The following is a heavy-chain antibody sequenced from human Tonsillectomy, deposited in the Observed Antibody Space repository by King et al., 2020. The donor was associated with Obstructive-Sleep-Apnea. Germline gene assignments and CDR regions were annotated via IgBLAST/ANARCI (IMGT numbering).Heavy chain of an antibody. V-gene: IGHV3-30*02. CDR1: GFTFSSFG. CDR3: AKDRVGVAVVGTGGAFDI. J-gene: IGHJ3*02. D-gene: IGHD6-19*01. CDR2: IRYDGRSK. Sequence: VQLVESGGGVVQPGRSLRLSCAASGFTFSSFGMHWVRQAPGKGLEWVAFIRYDGRSKYFADSVKGRFTISRDNSKNTLFMQMNSLRAEDTAVYYCAKDRVGVAVVGTGGAFDIWGQGTMVTVSS.